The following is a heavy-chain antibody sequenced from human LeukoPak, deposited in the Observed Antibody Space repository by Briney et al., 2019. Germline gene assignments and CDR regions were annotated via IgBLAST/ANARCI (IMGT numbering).Heavy chain of an antibody. J-gene: IGHJ4*02. D-gene: IGHD3-10*01. Sequence: ASVKVSCKASGYTFTGYYMHWVRQAPGQGLEWMGWINPNSGGTNYAQKFQGRVTMTRDTSISTAYMELSRLRSDDTAVYYCASIYGSGSYCLDYWGQGTLVTVSS. CDR2: INPNSGGT. CDR3: ASIYGSGSYCLDY. CDR1: GYTFTGYY. V-gene: IGHV1-2*02.